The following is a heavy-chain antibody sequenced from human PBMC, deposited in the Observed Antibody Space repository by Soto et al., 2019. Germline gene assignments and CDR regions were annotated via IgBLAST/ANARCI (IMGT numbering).Heavy chain of an antibody. Sequence: GGSLRLSCAASGFTFSSYSMNWVRQAPGKGLEWVSSISSSSSYIYYADSVKGRFTISRDNAKNSLYLQMNSLRAEDTAVYYCARDRRDCTNGVCYKLWFDPWGQGTLVTVSS. CDR2: ISSSSSYI. V-gene: IGHV3-21*04. D-gene: IGHD2-8*01. CDR3: ARDRRDCTNGVCYKLWFDP. J-gene: IGHJ5*02. CDR1: GFTFSSYS.